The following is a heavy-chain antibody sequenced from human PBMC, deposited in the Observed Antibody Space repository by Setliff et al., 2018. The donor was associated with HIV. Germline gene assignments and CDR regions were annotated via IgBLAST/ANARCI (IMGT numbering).Heavy chain of an antibody. CDR2: ISAGSYTT. V-gene: IGHV3-23*01. CDR3: ARRGFVSAWYDKPIYFYYYMDV. Sequence: GGSLRLSCAASRFTFDDYAMHWVRQAPGKGLEWVSGISAGSYTTYYADSVKGRFTISRDNSKNTLYLQMNNLRAEDTAVYYCARRGFVSAWYDKPIYFYYYMDVWGKGTTVTVSS. CDR1: RFTFDDYA. D-gene: IGHD6-19*01. J-gene: IGHJ6*03.